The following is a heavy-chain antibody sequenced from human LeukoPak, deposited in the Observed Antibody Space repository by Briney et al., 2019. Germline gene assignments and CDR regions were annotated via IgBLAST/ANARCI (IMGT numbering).Heavy chain of an antibody. J-gene: IGHJ4*02. D-gene: IGHD5-12*01. CDR2: ISSSSSTI. V-gene: IGHV3-48*01. Sequence: PGGSLRLSCAASGFTFSSYSMNWVRQAPGKGLNWVSYISSSSSTIYYADSVKGRFTISRDNAKNSLYLQMNSLRAEDTAVYYCARALVATIDDYWGQGTLVTVSS. CDR3: ARALVATIDDY. CDR1: GFTFSSYS.